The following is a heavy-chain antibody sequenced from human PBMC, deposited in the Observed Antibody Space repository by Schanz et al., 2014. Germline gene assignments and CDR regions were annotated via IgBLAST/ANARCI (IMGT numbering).Heavy chain of an antibody. J-gene: IGHJ4*02. CDR2: IGTSGGT. Sequence: VQLVESGGGVVQPGRSLRLSCAASGFTLSSYGMHWVRQAPGKGLEWVSTIGTSGGTNYAESVKGRFTISRDNSKNTLYLQMNSLRAEDTAVYFCAKIERNEDWGQGTLVTVSS. CDR1: GFTLSSYG. V-gene: IGHV3-23*04. CDR3: AKIERNED. D-gene: IGHD1-1*01.